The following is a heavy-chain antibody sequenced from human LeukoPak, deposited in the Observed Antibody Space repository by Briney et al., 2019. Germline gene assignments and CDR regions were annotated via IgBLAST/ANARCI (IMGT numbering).Heavy chain of an antibody. V-gene: IGHV3-30-3*01. J-gene: IGHJ4*02. CDR1: GFTFSSYA. CDR3: ARAAGVAPEGY. D-gene: IGHD2-2*01. CDR2: ISYDGSNK. Sequence: PGGSLRLSCAASGFTFSSYAMHWVRQAPGKGLEWVAVISYDGSNKYYADSVKGRFTISRDNSKSTLYLQMNSLRAEDTAVYYCARAAGVAPEGYWGQGTLVTVSS.